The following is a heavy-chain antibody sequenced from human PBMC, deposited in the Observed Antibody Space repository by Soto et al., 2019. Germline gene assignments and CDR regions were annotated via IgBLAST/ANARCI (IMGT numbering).Heavy chain of an antibody. D-gene: IGHD3-3*01. CDR3: ASGTTWSGFDY. V-gene: IGHV4-59*01. Sequence: PSETLSLTGTVSGGSISSYYWSWIRQPPGKGLEWIGYIYYSGSTNYNPSLKSRVTISVDTSKNQFSLKLSSVTAADTAVYYCASGTTWSGFDYWGQGTLVTVSS. J-gene: IGHJ4*02. CDR2: IYYSGST. CDR1: GGSISSYY.